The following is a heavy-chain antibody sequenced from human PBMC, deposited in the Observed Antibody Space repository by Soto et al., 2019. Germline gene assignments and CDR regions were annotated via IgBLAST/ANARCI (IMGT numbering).Heavy chain of an antibody. V-gene: IGHV3-30*18. Sequence: GGSLRLSCAASGFTFSSYGMHWVRQAPGKGLEWVAVISYDGSNKYYADSVKGRFTISRDNSKNTLYLQMNSLRAKDTAVYYCAKDGCGGDCSIYYYYYYGMDVWGQGTTVTVYS. CDR3: AKDGCGGDCSIYYYYYYGMDV. J-gene: IGHJ6*02. CDR1: GFTFSSYG. CDR2: ISYDGSNK. D-gene: IGHD2-21*02.